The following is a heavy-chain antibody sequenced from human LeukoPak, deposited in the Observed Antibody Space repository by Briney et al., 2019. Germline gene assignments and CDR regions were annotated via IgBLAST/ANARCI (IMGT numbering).Heavy chain of an antibody. CDR2: ISGSGGRT. D-gene: IGHD3-22*01. CDR3: AKDPRGLLLNYFDY. Sequence: PGGSLRLSCAASGFTFSSDAMSSVRQTPGKGLEWVSAISGSGGRTYYADSVKGRFTISRDNSKNTLYLQMNSLRAEDTAVYYCAKDPRGLLLNYFDYWGQGTLVTVSS. J-gene: IGHJ4*02. CDR1: GFTFSSDA. V-gene: IGHV3-23*01.